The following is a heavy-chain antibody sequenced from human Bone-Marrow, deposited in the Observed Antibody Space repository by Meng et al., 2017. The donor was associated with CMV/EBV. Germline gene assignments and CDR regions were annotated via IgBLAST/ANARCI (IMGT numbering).Heavy chain of an antibody. CDR3: ARSITIFGVVNRRYYYGMDV. J-gene: IGHJ6*02. CDR2: INHSGST. CDR1: GGSFSGYY. V-gene: IGHV4-34*01. Sequence: GSLRLSCTVYGGSFSGYYWSWIRQPPGKGLEWIGEINHSGSTNYNPSLKSRVTISVDTSKNQFSLKLSSVTAADTAVYYCARSITIFGVVNRRYYYGMDVWGQGTTVTVSS. D-gene: IGHD3-3*01.